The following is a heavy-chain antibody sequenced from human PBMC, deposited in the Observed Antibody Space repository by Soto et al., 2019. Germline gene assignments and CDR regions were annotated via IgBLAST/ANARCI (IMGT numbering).Heavy chain of an antibody. CDR3: ARDLWGYCGADCYPLDV. D-gene: IGHD2-21*02. CDR1: GRSITSYY. Sequence: PSETLSLTCTVSGRSITSYYWSWIQQPPGKGLEWIGYMYNTGGTIYNPSLKSRVTISVDTSKNQFSLKLNSVTAADTAVYYCARDLWGYCGADCYPLDVWGQGTTVTVS. V-gene: IGHV4-59*01. J-gene: IGHJ6*02. CDR2: MYNTGGT.